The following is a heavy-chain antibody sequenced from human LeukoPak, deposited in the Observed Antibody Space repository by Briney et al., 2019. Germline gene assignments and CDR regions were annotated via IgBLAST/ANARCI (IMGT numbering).Heavy chain of an antibody. V-gene: IGHV1-69*04. Sequence: ASVKVSCKASGGTFSSYAISWVRQAPGQGLEWMGRIIPIFGIANYAQKFQGRVTITADKSTSTAYMELSSLRSEDTAVYYCAWTFGDPEEYWGQGTLVTVSS. J-gene: IGHJ4*02. CDR3: AWTFGDPEEY. CDR1: GGTFSSYA. CDR2: IIPIFGIA. D-gene: IGHD4-17*01.